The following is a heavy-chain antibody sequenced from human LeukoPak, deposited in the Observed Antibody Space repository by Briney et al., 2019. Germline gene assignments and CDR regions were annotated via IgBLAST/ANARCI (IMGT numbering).Heavy chain of an antibody. V-gene: IGHV3-23*01. CDR2: ISGSGGST. CDR3: AKDFVGFDYYDSSGYLFLPDY. CDR1: GFTFSSYA. Sequence: QPGGSLRLSCAASGFTFSSYAMSWVRQAPGKGLGWVSAISGSGGSTYYADSVKGRFTISRDNSKNTLYLQMNSLRAEDTAVYYCAKDFVGFDYYDSSGYLFLPDYWGQGTLVTVSS. D-gene: IGHD3-22*01. J-gene: IGHJ4*02.